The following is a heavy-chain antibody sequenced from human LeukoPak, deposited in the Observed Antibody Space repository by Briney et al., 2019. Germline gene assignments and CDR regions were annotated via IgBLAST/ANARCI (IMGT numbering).Heavy chain of an antibody. CDR1: GGSISSGNYY. Sequence: SQTLSLTCTVSGGSISSGNYYWSWIRQHPGKGLEWIGNICYSGSIYYNPSLRSRVTISIDTSKNQFSLKLSSVTAADTAVYYCARRSLDTFDYWGRGTLVTVSS. J-gene: IGHJ4*02. CDR3: ARRSLDTFDY. D-gene: IGHD1-1*01. V-gene: IGHV4-30-4*08. CDR2: ICYSGSI.